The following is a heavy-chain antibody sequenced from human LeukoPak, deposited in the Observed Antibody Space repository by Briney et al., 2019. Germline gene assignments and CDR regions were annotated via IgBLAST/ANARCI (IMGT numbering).Heavy chain of an antibody. CDR1: GYTFTSYG. Sequence: RASVKVSCKASGYTFTSYGISWVRQAPGQGLEWMGWISAYNGNTNYAQKLQGRVTMTTDTSTSTAYMELRSLRPDDTAVYYCARDTSRVITVTPNDVFDLWGQGTMVTVSS. D-gene: IGHD1-20*01. CDR3: ARDTSRVITVTPNDVFDL. V-gene: IGHV1-18*01. CDR2: ISAYNGNT. J-gene: IGHJ3*01.